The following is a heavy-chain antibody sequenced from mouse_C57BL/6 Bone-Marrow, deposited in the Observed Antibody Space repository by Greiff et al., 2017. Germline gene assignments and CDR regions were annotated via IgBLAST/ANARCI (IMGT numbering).Heavy chain of an antibody. CDR1: GYTFTSYW. CDR3: ATKRTRFYYFDD. CDR2: IDPSDSET. V-gene: IGHV1-52*01. J-gene: IGHJ2*01. D-gene: IGHD3-3*01. Sequence: QVQLQQPGAELVRPGSSVKLSCKASGYTFTSYWMHWVKQRPIQGLEWIGNIDPSDSETHYNQKFKDKATLTVDKSSSTAYMQLSSLTSEDSAVYYCATKRTRFYYFDDWGQGTTLTVSS.